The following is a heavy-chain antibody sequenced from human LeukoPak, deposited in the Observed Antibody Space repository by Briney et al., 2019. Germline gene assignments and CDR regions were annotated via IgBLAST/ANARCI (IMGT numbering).Heavy chain of an antibody. J-gene: IGHJ4*02. CDR1: GFTFSSYS. CDR2: ISSSSSYI. V-gene: IGHV3-21*01. Sequence: PGGSLRLSCAASGFTFSSYSMNWVRQAPGKGLEWVSSISSSSSYIYYADSVKGRFTIPRDNAKNSLYLQMNSLRAEDTAVYYCARVKRPWIQLWLPLAYWGQGTLVTVSS. D-gene: IGHD5-18*01. CDR3: ARVKRPWIQLWLPLAY.